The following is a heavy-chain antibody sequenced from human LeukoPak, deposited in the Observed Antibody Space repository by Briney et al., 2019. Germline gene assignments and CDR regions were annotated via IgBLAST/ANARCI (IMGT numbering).Heavy chain of an antibody. Sequence: ASLKVSSKASGYTFTGHYMYWGRHAPGHGLEWMGWIHAGTGDTNYAQKFQGRFTMTRDTSISTLYMELNRLTSDDTAVYFCARDENWGPDYWGQGTLVTVSS. CDR1: GYTFTGHY. CDR2: IHAGTGDT. D-gene: IGHD7-27*01. J-gene: IGHJ4*02. V-gene: IGHV1-2*02. CDR3: ARDENWGPDY.